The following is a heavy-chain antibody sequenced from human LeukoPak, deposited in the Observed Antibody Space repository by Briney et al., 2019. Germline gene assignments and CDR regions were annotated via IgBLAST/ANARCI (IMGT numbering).Heavy chain of an antibody. J-gene: IGHJ4*02. Sequence: SETLSLTCAVYGGSFSGYYWSWIRQPPGKGLEWIGEINHSGSTNYNPSLKSRVTISVDTSKNQFSLKLSSVTAADTAVYYCARRKGRCSSTSCLTLLFDYWGQGTLVTVSS. CDR2: INHSGST. CDR1: GGSFSGYY. CDR3: ARRKGRCSSTSCLTLLFDY. V-gene: IGHV4-34*01. D-gene: IGHD2-2*01.